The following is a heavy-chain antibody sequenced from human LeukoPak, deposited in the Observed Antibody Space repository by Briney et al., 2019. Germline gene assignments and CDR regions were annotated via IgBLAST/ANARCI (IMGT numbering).Heavy chain of an antibody. CDR2: INHSGST. D-gene: IGHD3-22*01. Sequence: SETLSLTCTVSGGSISSSSYYWGWIRQPPGKGLEWIGEINHSGSTNYNPSLKSRVTISVDTSKNQFSLKLSSVTAADTAVYYCARPRSSGYDYWGQGTLVTVSS. V-gene: IGHV4-39*07. CDR1: GGSISSSSYY. J-gene: IGHJ4*02. CDR3: ARPRSSGYDY.